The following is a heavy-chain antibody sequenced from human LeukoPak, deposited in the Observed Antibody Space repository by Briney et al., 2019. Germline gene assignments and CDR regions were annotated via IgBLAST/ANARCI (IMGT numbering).Heavy chain of an antibody. V-gene: IGHV3-21*01. D-gene: IGHD2-21*02. CDR2: ISSSSYI. CDR1: GFTFSSYS. J-gene: IGHJ4*02. CDR3: ARGLTAYCGGDCYSDDY. Sequence: PGGSLRLSCAASGFTFSSYSMTWVRQAPGKGLEWVSSISSSSYIYYADSVKGRFTISRDNAKNSLYLQMNSLRAEDTAVYYCARGLTAYCGGDCYSDDYWGQGTLVTVSS.